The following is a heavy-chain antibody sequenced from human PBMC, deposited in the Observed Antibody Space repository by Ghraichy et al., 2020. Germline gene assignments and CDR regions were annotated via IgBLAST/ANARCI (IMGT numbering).Heavy chain of an antibody. V-gene: IGHV3-21*01. CDR1: GFPFSGYT. J-gene: IGHJ3*02. CDR2: ISGSGSSI. Sequence: GGYLRLSCAASGFPFSGYTMNWVRQAPGKGLEWVSSISGSGSSIYYADSVKGRFTISRDNAKNSLYLQMNSLRAEDTALYYCARDFYYDSSKYSDDAFHIWGQGTMVTVSS. CDR3: ARDFYYDSSKYSDDAFHI. D-gene: IGHD3-22*01.